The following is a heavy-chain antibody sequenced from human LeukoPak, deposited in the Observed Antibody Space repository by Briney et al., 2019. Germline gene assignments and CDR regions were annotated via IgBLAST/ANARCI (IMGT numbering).Heavy chain of an antibody. J-gene: IGHJ3*02. V-gene: IGHV4-4*07. CDR3: ARRAYYYKSSGYLMSGDAFDI. Sequence: PSETLSLTCTVSGGSISNYYWTWIRQSAGRGLEWIGRIYPTGNTNYNPSLKSRVTMSVDTSKNQFSLELTSVTAADTAMYYCARRAYYYKSSGYLMSGDAFDIWGQGTMVTVSS. CDR1: GGSISNYY. D-gene: IGHD3-22*01. CDR2: IYPTGNT.